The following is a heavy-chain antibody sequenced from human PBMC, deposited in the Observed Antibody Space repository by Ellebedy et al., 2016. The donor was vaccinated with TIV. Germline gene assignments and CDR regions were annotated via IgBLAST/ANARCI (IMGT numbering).Heavy chain of an antibody. CDR3: ASGRWLPLPGS. CDR2: IHYTGST. Sequence: MPSETLSFTCTVSGGSISGFYWSWIRQPPGKGLEWIGYIHYTGSTNYNPSLKSRVTISVDTSKNQFSLKLSSVTAADTAVYYCASGRWLPLPGSWGQGTLVTVSS. CDR1: GGSISGFY. J-gene: IGHJ5*02. V-gene: IGHV4-59*01. D-gene: IGHD5-24*01.